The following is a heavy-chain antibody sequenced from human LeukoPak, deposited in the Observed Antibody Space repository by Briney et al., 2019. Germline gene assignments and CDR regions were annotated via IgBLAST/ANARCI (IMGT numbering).Heavy chain of an antibody. J-gene: IGHJ5*02. CDR1: GGTFSSYA. CDR2: IIPIFGTA. D-gene: IGHD3-10*01. V-gene: IGHV1-69*01. Sequence: ASVKVSCKASGGTFSSYAISWVRQAPGQGLEWMGGIIPIFGTANYAQKFQSRVTITADESTSTAYMELSSLRSEDTAVYYCASVSWFGELLSNWFDPWGQGTLVTVSS. CDR3: ASVSWFGELLSNWFDP.